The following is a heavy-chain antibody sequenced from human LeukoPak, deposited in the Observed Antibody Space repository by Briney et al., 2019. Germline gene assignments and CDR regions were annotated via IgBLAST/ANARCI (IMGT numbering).Heavy chain of an antibody. D-gene: IGHD2-15*01. J-gene: IGHJ4*02. CDR1: GHTFNNYW. CDR3: ASAPDKYCTGGSCYLLD. CDR2: IFPADSDT. V-gene: IGHV5-51*01. Sequence: GESLKISCKGSGHTFNNYWIAWVRQMPGKGLEWVGIIFPADSDTRYSPSFEGQVTISADKSISTAYLQWSSLKASDTAMYFCASAPDKYCTGGSCYLLDWGQGTLVTVSS.